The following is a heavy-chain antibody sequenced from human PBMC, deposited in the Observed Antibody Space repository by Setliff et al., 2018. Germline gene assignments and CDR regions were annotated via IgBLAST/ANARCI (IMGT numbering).Heavy chain of an antibody. Sequence: PSETLSLTCAPSGGTFTYYYWTWIRQPPGKGLEWIGEINHSGTTNYNPSLRSRVTTSIDSSRFQFSLNLRSVTAADTAVYYCARGRNVAIRLLDSWSQGNLVTVSS. CDR2: INHSGTT. J-gene: IGHJ4*02. CDR1: GGTFTYYY. D-gene: IGHD6-6*01. CDR3: ARGRNVAIRLLDS. V-gene: IGHV4-34*01.